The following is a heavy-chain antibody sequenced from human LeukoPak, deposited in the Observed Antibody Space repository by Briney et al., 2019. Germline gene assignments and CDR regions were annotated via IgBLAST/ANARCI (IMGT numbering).Heavy chain of an antibody. J-gene: IGHJ4*02. CDR1: GFTFNNYW. CDR2: INNDGSDT. D-gene: IGHD6-19*01. Sequence: GGSLRLSCAASGFTFNNYWMHWVRQAPGKGLVRVSRINNDGSDTVYVDSVKGRFTISRDNAKNTLYLQMNSLRAEDTAVYYCVRGNSGPDYWGQGTLVTVSS. V-gene: IGHV3-74*01. CDR3: VRGNSGPDY.